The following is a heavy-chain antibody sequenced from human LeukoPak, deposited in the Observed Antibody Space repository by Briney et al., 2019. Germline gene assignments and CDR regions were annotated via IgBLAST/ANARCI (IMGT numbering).Heavy chain of an antibody. Sequence: PGGSLRLSCAASGFTVSSNYMSGVRQAPGKGLEWVSVIYSGGSTYYADSVKGRFTISRDNSKNTLYLQMNSLRAEDTAVYYCAKDLSGSSWYYFDHWGQGTLVTVSS. V-gene: IGHV3-66*01. CDR3: AKDLSGSSWYYFDH. CDR1: GFTVSSNY. CDR2: IYSGGST. D-gene: IGHD6-13*01. J-gene: IGHJ4*02.